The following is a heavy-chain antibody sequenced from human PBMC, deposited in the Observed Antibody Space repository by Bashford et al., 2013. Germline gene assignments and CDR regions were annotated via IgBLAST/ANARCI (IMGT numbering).Heavy chain of an antibody. Sequence: GESLKISCKGSGYNFSNNWIAWVRQTSGKGLEWMGMIHPADSDTKYSPAFQGQVTISADKSISTAYLQWSSLKASDTAMYYCARLTSSTSYYYYGMDVVGPRDHGHRLL. J-gene: IGHJ6*02. CDR2: IHPADSDT. CDR1: GYNFSNNW. D-gene: IGHD2-2*01. V-gene: IGHV5-51*01. CDR3: ARLTSSTSYYYYGMDV.